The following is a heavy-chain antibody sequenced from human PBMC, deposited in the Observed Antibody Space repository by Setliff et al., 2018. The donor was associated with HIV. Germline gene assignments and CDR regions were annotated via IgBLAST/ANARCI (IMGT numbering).Heavy chain of an antibody. CDR1: GYTFNDSF. CDR2: ITPDSGGT. V-gene: IGHV1-2*02. Sequence: ASVKVSCKASGYTFNDSFIHWVRQAPGQGLEWMGWITPDSGGTNYAQKFQGRVTMTTDTSTSTAYMDLRSLRSDDTAVYYCARDRPYIVGANPIDAFDIWGQGTMVTVSS. J-gene: IGHJ3*02. CDR3: ARDRPYIVGANPIDAFDI. D-gene: IGHD1-26*01.